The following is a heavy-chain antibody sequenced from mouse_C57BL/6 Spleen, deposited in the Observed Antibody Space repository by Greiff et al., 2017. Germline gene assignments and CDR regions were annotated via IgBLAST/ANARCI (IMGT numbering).Heavy chain of an antibody. CDR2: IYPGSGST. CDR3: ASSDYYGSRPYYFDY. D-gene: IGHD1-1*01. CDR1: GYTFTSYW. V-gene: IGHV1-55*01. Sequence: QVQLQQPGAELVKPGASVKMSCKASGYTFTSYWITWVKQRPGQGLEWIGDIYPGSGSTNYNEQFKSKATLTVDTSSSTAYMQRSSLTSEDSAVYYCASSDYYGSRPYYFDYWGQGTTLTVSS. J-gene: IGHJ2*01.